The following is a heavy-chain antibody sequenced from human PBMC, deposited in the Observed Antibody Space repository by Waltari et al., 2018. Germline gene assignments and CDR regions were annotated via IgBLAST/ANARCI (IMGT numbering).Heavy chain of an antibody. D-gene: IGHD6-19*01. CDR1: GYTFTSYD. CDR2: MNPNSGNT. J-gene: IGHJ4*02. Sequence: QVQLVQSGAEVKKPGASVKVSCKASGYTFTSYDINWVRQATGQGLEWMGWMNPNSGNTGYAQKFQGRVTMTRNTSISTAYMELSSLRSEDTAVYYCARGQIAVAGTPTHFGYWGQGTLVTVSS. CDR3: ARGQIAVAGTPTHFGY. V-gene: IGHV1-8*01.